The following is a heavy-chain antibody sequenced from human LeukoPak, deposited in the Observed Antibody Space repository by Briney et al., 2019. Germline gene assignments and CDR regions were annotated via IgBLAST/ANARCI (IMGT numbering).Heavy chain of an antibody. J-gene: IGHJ4*02. CDR1: GFTFSIYA. Sequence: PGGSLRPSCAASGFTFSIYAMSWVRQAPGKGLEWVSAISGSGGSTYYADSVKGRFTTSRDNSKNTLYLQMNGLRTEDTAVYYCAKESCSSSSRDYWGQGTLVTVSS. CDR3: AKESCSSSSRDY. CDR2: ISGSGGST. D-gene: IGHD6-13*01. V-gene: IGHV3-23*01.